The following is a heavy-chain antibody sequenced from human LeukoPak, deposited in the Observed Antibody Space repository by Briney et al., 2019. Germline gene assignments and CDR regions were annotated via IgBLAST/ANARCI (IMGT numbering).Heavy chain of an antibody. D-gene: IGHD3-10*01. CDR3: AREGYGSGSSYFDY. CDR2: INHSGST. CDR1: GGSISSYY. Sequence: PSETLSLTCTVSGGSISSYYWSWIRQPPGKGLEWIGEINHSGSTNYNPSLKSRVTISVDTSKNQFSLKLSSVTAADTAVYYCAREGYGSGSSYFDYWGQGTLVTVSS. V-gene: IGHV4-34*01. J-gene: IGHJ4*02.